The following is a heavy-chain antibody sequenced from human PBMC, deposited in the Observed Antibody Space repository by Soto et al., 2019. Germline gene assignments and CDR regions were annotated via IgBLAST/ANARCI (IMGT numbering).Heavy chain of an antibody. CDR1: GFSLSTSGVG. CDR2: IYWDDDK. D-gene: IGHD3-10*01. V-gene: IGHV2-5*02. CDR3: AHIGRITMVWGVIRGVYYYYYYMDV. Sequence: QITLKESGPTLVKPTQTLTLTCTFSGFSLSTSGVGVGWIRQPPGKALEWLALIYWDDDKRYSPSLKSRLTITKDTSKNQVVLTMTNMDPVDTATYYCAHIGRITMVWGVIRGVYYYYYYMDVWGKGTTVTVSS. J-gene: IGHJ6*03.